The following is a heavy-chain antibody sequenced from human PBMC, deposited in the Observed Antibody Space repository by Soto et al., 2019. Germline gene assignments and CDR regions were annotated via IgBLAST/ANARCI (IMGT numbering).Heavy chain of an antibody. D-gene: IGHD3-16*02. Sequence: QVQLVQSGAEVKKPVASVKVSCKASGYTFTSYGISGVRQAPGQGLEWMGWISAYNGNTNYAQKLQGRVTMTTDTATTTAYMDLSSMGSDDTAVYYCASVGDYDYVWGSYRLGAFDIWGQGTMVTVSS. CDR3: ASVGDYDYVWGSYRLGAFDI. CDR2: ISAYNGNT. J-gene: IGHJ3*02. CDR1: GYTFTSYG. V-gene: IGHV1-18*01.